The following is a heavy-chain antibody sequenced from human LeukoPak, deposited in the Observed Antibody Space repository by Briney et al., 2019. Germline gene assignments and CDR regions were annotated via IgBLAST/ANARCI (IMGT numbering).Heavy chain of an antibody. Sequence: SETLSLTCAVYGGSLSGYYWSWIRQPPGKGLEWIGEINHSGSTNYNPSLKSRVTISVDTSKNQFSLKLSSVTAADTAVYYCARSSLLRSWSGWFDPWGQGTLVTVSS. CDR3: ARSSLLRSWSGWFDP. CDR1: GGSLSGYY. CDR2: INHSGST. V-gene: IGHV4-34*01. D-gene: IGHD6-13*01. J-gene: IGHJ5*02.